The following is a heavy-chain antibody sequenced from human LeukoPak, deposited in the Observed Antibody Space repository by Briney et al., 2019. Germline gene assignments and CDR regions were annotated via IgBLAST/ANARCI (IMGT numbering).Heavy chain of an antibody. Sequence: ASVKVSCKASGYTFTGYYIHWVRQAPGQGLEWMGRINLSSGGTNYAQKFQGRVTMTRDTSISTAYMELMTLRSDDTAVYYCGRNLADSTGPRGQGTLVTVSS. CDR3: GRNLADSTGP. CDR1: GYTFTGYY. V-gene: IGHV1-2*06. CDR2: INLSSGGT. D-gene: IGHD2-2*01. J-gene: IGHJ5*02.